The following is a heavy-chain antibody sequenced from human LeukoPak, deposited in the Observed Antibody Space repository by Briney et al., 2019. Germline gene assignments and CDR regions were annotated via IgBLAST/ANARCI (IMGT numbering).Heavy chain of an antibody. D-gene: IGHD3-3*01. J-gene: IGHJ4*02. CDR2: IYYSGST. CDR3: ARYDFNKFFDY. Sequence: NPSETLSLTCTVSGGSISNYYWSWIRQPPGKGLEWIGYIYYSGSTNYNPSLKSRVTMSVDTSKNQFSLKLSSVTAADTAVYYCARYDFNKFFDYWGQGTPVTVSS. CDR1: GGSISNYY. V-gene: IGHV4-59*01.